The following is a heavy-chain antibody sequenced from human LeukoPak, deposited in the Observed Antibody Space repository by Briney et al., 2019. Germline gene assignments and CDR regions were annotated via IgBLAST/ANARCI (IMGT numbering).Heavy chain of an antibody. J-gene: IGHJ4*02. CDR2: MNPNSGNT. Sequence: ASVKVSCKASGYTFTSYDINWVRQATGQGLEWMGWMNPNSGNTGYAQKFQGRVTMTRNTSISTAYMELSSLRCEDTAVYYCARARAVAATTDYWGQGTLVTVSS. CDR3: ARARAVAATTDY. D-gene: IGHD6-19*01. V-gene: IGHV1-8*01. CDR1: GYTFTSYD.